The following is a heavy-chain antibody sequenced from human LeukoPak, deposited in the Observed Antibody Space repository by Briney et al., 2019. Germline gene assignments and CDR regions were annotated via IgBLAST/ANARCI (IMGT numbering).Heavy chain of an antibody. Sequence: GASVKVSCKASGGTFSSYAISWVRQAPGQGLEWMGGIIPIFGTANYAQKFQGRVTITADESTSTAYMELSSLRPEDTAVYYCARDRGRFYRYPPPVYDSSGYDYWGQGTLVTVSS. J-gene: IGHJ4*02. CDR1: GGTFSSYA. D-gene: IGHD3-22*01. CDR2: IIPIFGTA. CDR3: ARDRGRFYRYPPPVYDSSGYDY. V-gene: IGHV1-69*13.